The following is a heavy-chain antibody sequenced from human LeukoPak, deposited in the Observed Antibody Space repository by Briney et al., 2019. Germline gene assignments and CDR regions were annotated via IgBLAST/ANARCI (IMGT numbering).Heavy chain of an antibody. CDR2: IRSKANSYAT. V-gene: IGHV3-73*01. Sequence: GGSLRLSCAASGFTFSGSAMHWVRQASGKGLEWVGRIRSKANSYATAYAASVKGRFTISRDDSKNTAYLQMNSLKTEDTAVYYCTRGYSGYDFDYWGQGTLVTVSS. D-gene: IGHD5-12*01. J-gene: IGHJ4*02. CDR1: GFTFSGSA. CDR3: TRGYSGYDFDY.